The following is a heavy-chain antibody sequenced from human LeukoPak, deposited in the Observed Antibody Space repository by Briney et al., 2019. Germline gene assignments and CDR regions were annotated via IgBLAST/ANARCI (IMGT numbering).Heavy chain of an antibody. Sequence: SETLSHTCTVSGGSISSQYWSWIRQPPGKGLEWIGYSYYTGSTNYNPSLKSRVTISVDTSKNQFSLKLSSVTAADTAVYYCARLERRQEAFDIWGQGTMVTVSS. D-gene: IGHD1-1*01. J-gene: IGHJ3*02. V-gene: IGHV4-59*08. CDR3: ARLERRQEAFDI. CDR2: SYYTGST. CDR1: GGSISSQY.